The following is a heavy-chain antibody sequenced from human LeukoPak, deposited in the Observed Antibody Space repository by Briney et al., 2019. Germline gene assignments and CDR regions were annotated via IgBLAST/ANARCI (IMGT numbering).Heavy chain of an antibody. V-gene: IGHV3-72*01. CDR2: SRNKDNNYNT. J-gene: IGHJ4*02. CDR3: ARAGDYYSTGDC. CDR1: GFTLSDHY. D-gene: IGHD3-22*01. Sequence: PGGSLRLSCGASGFTLSDHYMDWVRQAPGNGLEWVGRSRNKDNNYNTEYAASVKGRFTISRDDSKNSLFLQMNSLKIEDTAVYYCARAGDYYSTGDCWGQGTLVTVSS.